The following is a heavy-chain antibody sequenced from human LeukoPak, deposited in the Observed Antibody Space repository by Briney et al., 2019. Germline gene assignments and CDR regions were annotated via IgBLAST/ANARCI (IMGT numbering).Heavy chain of an antibody. CDR1: GFTFREYS. V-gene: IGHV3-49*03. J-gene: IGHJ4*02. CDR2: IRSTTYGGTT. CDR3: TRDRTDYDFWGGYSPRGYYYDY. Sequence: GGSLRLSCTTSGFTFREYSMNWFRQAPGKGLEWVGFIRSTTYGGTTEYAASMKGRFIISRDDSKGIAYLQTNSLKTEDTALYFCTRDRTDYDFWGGYSPRGYYYDYWGQGTLVTVSS. D-gene: IGHD3-3*01.